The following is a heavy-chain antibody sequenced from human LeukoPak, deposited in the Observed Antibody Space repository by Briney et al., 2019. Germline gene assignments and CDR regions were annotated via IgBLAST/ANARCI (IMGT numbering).Heavy chain of an antibody. V-gene: IGHV3-7*01. CDR2: IKQDGSEK. Sequence: GGSLRLSCAASGFTFSSYWMSWVRQAPGKGLEWVANIKQDGSEKNYVDSVKGRFTISRDNAKNSLYLQMNSLRAEDTAVYYCVLGGYYYDYWGQGTLVTVSS. CDR1: GFTFSSYW. CDR3: VLGGYYYDY. D-gene: IGHD3-22*01. J-gene: IGHJ4*02.